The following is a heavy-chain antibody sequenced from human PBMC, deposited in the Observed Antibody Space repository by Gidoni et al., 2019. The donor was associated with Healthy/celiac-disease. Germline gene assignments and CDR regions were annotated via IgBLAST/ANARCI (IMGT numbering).Heavy chain of an antibody. CDR3: TIRTYYDFWSGVDY. V-gene: IGHV3-15*01. CDR1: GFTFSNAW. Sequence: EVQLVESGGGLVKPGGSLSLSCAASGFTFSNAWMSWVRQAPGKGLEWVGRIKSKTDGGTTDYAAPVKGRFTISRDDSKNTLYLQMNSLKTEDTAVYYCTIRTYYDFWSGVDYWGQGTLVTVSS. J-gene: IGHJ4*02. D-gene: IGHD3-3*01. CDR2: IKSKTDGGTT.